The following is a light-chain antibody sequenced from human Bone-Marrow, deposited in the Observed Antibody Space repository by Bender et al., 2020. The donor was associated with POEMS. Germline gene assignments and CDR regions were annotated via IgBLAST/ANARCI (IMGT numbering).Light chain of an antibody. CDR3: YSTDKGNHEVNWV. V-gene: IGLV3-10*01. CDR2: EDN. J-gene: IGLJ3*02. Sequence: SYELTQPPSVSVSPGQTARITCSGDALPKKYAYWFQQKSGQAPVLVIYEDNKRPSGIPGRFSGSSSGTMATLTITGAQAEDEADYYCYSTDKGNHEVNWVFGGGTNLAVL. CDR1: ALPKKY.